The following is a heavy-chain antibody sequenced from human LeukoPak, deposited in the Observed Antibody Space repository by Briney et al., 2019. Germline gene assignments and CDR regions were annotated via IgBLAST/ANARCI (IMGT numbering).Heavy chain of an antibody. CDR2: MNPNSGNT. D-gene: IGHD3-22*01. V-gene: IGHV1-8*03. CDR3: ARGSHDSSGYYFDY. J-gene: IGHJ4*02. CDR1: GYTFTAYY. Sequence: ASVKVSCQASGYTFTAYYIHWVRQATGQGLEWMGWMNPNSGNTGYAQKFQGRVTITRNTSISTAYMELSSLRSEDAAVYYCARGSHDSSGYYFDYWGQGTLVTVSS.